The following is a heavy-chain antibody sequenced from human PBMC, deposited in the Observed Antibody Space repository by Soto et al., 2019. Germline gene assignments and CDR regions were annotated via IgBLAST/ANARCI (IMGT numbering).Heavy chain of an antibody. CDR1: GYTFTSYA. D-gene: IGHD4-17*01. CDR2: INAGNGNT. Sequence: QVQLVQSGAEVKKPGASVKVSCKASGYTFTSYAMHWVRQAPGQRLEWMGWINAGNGNTKYSQKFQGRVTITRDTSASTADMELSSLSAEDTAVYYCARTTVTPRWAVDIWGQGTMVTVSS. J-gene: IGHJ3*02. V-gene: IGHV1-3*01. CDR3: ARTTVTPRWAVDI.